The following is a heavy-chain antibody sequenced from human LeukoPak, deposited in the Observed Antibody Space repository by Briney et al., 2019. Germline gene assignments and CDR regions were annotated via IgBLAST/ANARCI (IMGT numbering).Heavy chain of an antibody. V-gene: IGHV1-8*01. CDR3: ARDRRGKTAGILNWFDP. J-gene: IGHJ5*02. Sequence: GASVKVSCKASGYTFPSYEINWVRQATGHGLEWMGWMNPNSGNTGYAQKFQGRVTMTRNTSISTAYMELSSLRSEDTAVYYCARDRRGKTAGILNWFDPWGQGTLVTVSS. D-gene: IGHD6-13*01. CDR2: MNPNSGNT. CDR1: GYTFPSYE.